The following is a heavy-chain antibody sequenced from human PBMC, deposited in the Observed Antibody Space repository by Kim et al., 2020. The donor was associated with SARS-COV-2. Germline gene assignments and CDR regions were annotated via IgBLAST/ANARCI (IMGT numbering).Heavy chain of an antibody. CDR1: GFTFSSYA. CDR3: AKGLGYDILTGYASYYYYGMDV. D-gene: IGHD3-9*01. Sequence: GGSLRLSCAASGFTFSSYAMSWVRQAPGKGLEWVSAISGSGGSTYYADSVKGRFTISRDNSKNTLYLQMNSLRAEDTAVYYCAKGLGYDILTGYASYYYYGMDVWGQGTTVTVSS. V-gene: IGHV3-23*01. CDR2: ISGSGGST. J-gene: IGHJ6*02.